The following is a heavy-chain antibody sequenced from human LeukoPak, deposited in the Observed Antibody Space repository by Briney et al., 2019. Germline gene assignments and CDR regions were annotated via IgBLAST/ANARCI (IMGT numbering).Heavy chain of an antibody. CDR2: ISSSSFYT. J-gene: IGHJ4*02. CDR1: GFTLSDYY. D-gene: IGHD2-15*01. Sequence: GWALRLSCAASGFTLSDYYISWLRQAPGKRLEWVSSISSSSFYTNSADSVKGRFTISRDNAKNSLFLQINNLRAEDTAVYYCARRYCSAGICYSGFDYWGQGTLVT. CDR3: ARRYCSAGICYSGFDY. V-gene: IGHV3-11*06.